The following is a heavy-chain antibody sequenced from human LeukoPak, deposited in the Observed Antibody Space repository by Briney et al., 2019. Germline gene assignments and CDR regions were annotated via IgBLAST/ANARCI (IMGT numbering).Heavy chain of an antibody. J-gene: IGHJ6*03. V-gene: IGHV3-64*01. CDR2: ISSNGGST. CDR3: ARARGFGSSWYQSYYYYYMDV. Sequence: SGGSLRLSCAASGFTFSSYAMHWVRQAPGKGMEYVSAISSNGGSTYYANSVKGRFTISRDNSTNARYLQMGSLRAEDMAVYYCARARGFGSSWYQSYYYYYMDVWGKGTTVTISS. CDR1: GFTFSSYA. D-gene: IGHD6-13*01.